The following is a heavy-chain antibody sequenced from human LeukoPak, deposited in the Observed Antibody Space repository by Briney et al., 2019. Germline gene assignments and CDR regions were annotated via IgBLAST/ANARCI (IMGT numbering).Heavy chain of an antibody. CDR2: IYYTGNT. D-gene: IGHD2-15*01. V-gene: IGHV4-59*01. CDR3: ARGRVAYSAYYFDY. CDR1: GASTTNYS. J-gene: IGHJ4*02. Sequence: PSETLSLTCTVSGASTTNYSWSWIRQPPGKGLEWIGYIYYTGNTNYKPSLKSRVTISVDTSTNQFSLRLRSVTAADTAVYYCARGRVAYSAYYFDYWGRGTLVTVSS.